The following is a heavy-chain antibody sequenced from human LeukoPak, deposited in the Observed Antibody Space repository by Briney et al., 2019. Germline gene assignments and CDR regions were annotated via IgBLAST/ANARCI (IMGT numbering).Heavy chain of an antibody. CDR3: ARGVVAATLYYYMDV. V-gene: IGHV1-2*02. CDR2: INPHSGGT. Sequence: ASVKVSCKPSGYTFTGYYIQWVRQAPGQGLEWMGWINPHSGGTNYAPKFQGRVSMTRDTSISTAYMELSRLRSDDTAVYYCARGVVAATLYYYMDVWGKGTTVTVSS. D-gene: IGHD2-15*01. CDR1: GYTFTGYY. J-gene: IGHJ6*03.